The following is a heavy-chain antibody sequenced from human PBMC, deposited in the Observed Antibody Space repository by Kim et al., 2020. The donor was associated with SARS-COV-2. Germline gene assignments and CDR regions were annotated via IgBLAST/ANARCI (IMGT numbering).Heavy chain of an antibody. CDR1: GVSFNNYW. CDR3: ARDRGCCSGGSCYSIFDY. V-gene: IGHV3-7*03. Sequence: GGSLRLSCAASGVSFNNYWMGWVRQAPGKGLEWVAHIKEDGSEKYHVDSVEGRFTISRDNAKNSLYLQMNSLRAEDTAMYYCARDRGCCSGGSCYSIFDYWGRRTQVTVST. D-gene: IGHD2-15*01. J-gene: IGHJ4*02. CDR2: IKEDGSEK.